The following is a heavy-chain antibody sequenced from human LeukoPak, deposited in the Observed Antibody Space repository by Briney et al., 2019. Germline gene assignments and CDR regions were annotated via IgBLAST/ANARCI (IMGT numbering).Heavy chain of an antibody. J-gene: IGHJ1*01. D-gene: IGHD6-13*01. CDR3: TRAQGGAAGSAEYFQH. V-gene: IGHV3-49*03. CDR2: IRSKAYGGTT. CDR1: GFTFGDYA. Sequence: PGGSLRLSCTASGFTFGDYAMSWFRQAPGKGLEWVGFIRSKAYGGTTEYAASVKGRFTISRDDSKSIAYLQMNSLKTEDTAVYYCTRAQGGAAGSAEYFQHWGQGTLVTVSS.